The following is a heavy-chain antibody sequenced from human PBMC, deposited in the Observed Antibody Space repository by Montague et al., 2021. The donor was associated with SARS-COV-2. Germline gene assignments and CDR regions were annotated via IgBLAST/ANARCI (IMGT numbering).Heavy chain of an antibody. CDR1: GDSVNNYW. V-gene: IGHV4-59*02. CDR2: IYYTGKT. D-gene: IGHD4-23*01. Sequence: SETLSLTCTVSGDSVNNYWWSWIRQPPGKGLEWMGYIYYTGKTDYHPSLKGRLPISIDTSRNEISLTLSSVTAADTAIYYCASDLDDDYGGLDSWGQGTLVTVSS. CDR3: ASDLDDDYGGLDS. J-gene: IGHJ4*02.